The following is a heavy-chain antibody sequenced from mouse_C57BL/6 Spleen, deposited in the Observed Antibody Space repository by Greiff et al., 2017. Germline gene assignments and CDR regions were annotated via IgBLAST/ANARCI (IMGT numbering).Heavy chain of an antibody. CDR2: INPSTGGT. J-gene: IGHJ2*01. V-gene: IGHV1-42*01. CDR1: GYSFTGYY. D-gene: IGHD2-4*01. CDR3: ARYDYDAFDY. Sequence: VQLQQSGPELVKPGASVKISCKASGYSFTGYYMNWVKQSPEKSLEWIGEINPSTGGTTYNQKFKAKATLTVDKSSSTAYMQLKSLTSEDSAVYYCARYDYDAFDYWGQGTTLTVSS.